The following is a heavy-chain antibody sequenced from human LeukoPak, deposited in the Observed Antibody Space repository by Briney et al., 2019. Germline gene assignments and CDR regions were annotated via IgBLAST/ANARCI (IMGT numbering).Heavy chain of an antibody. Sequence: SETLSLTCTVSGGSISSSSYYWGWIRQPPGKGLEWIGSIYYSGSTYYNPSLKSRVTISVDTSKNQFSLKLSSVTAADTAVYYCAREVVIIWYYYYMDVWGKGTTVTVSS. CDR1: GGSISSSSYY. V-gene: IGHV4-39*07. D-gene: IGHD3-3*01. J-gene: IGHJ6*03. CDR3: AREVVIIWYYYYMDV. CDR2: IYYSGST.